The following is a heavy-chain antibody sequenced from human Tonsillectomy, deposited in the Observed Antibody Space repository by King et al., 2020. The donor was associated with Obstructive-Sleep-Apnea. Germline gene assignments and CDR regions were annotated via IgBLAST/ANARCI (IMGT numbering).Heavy chain of an antibody. Sequence: QLQESGPGLVKPSGTLSLTCAVSGGSIGSNNWWSWVRQPPGKGLEWIGEIYHSGSTNYNPSLKSRVTISVDQSKNQFSLKMSSVTAADTAVYYCAKGACPYWSRGYFEGDAFDIWGQGTMVTVSS. V-gene: IGHV4-4*02. CDR3: AKGACPYWSRGYFEGDAFDI. D-gene: IGHD3-22*01. CDR1: GGSIGSNNW. J-gene: IGHJ3*02. CDR2: IYHSGST.